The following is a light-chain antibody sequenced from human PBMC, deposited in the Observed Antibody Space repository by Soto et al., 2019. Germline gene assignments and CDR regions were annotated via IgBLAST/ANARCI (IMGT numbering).Light chain of an antibody. CDR2: GDN. J-gene: IGLJ2*01. Sequence: QAVVTQPPSASGTPGQRVTISCSGSRSNIGTNAVNWYQQLPGTAPKVLLYGDNQRPSGVPARFSGSRSGTSASLAISGLRSEDEADYFCAVWDDSLTAPVFGGGTQLTVL. V-gene: IGLV1-44*01. CDR1: RSNIGTNA. CDR3: AVWDDSLTAPV.